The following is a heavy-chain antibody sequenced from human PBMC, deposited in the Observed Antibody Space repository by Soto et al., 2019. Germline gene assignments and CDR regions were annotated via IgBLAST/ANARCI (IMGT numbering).Heavy chain of an antibody. J-gene: IGHJ4*02. V-gene: IGHV3-11*06. CDR1: GFTFSDYY. Sequence: GSLRLSCAASGFTFSDYYMSWIRQAPGKGLEWVSYISSSSSYTNYADSVKGRFTISRDNAKNSLYLQMNSLRAEDTAVYYCARDLIAVAGTNYWGQGTLVTVSS. CDR3: ARDLIAVAGTNY. CDR2: ISSSSSYT. D-gene: IGHD6-19*01.